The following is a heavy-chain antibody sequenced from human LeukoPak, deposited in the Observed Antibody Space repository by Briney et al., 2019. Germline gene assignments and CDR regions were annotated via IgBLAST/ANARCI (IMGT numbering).Heavy chain of an antibody. J-gene: IGHJ5*02. CDR2: IYSGGST. D-gene: IGHD6-13*01. V-gene: IGHV4-4*07. CDR3: ARGRDSSSWRMRGYNWFDP. CDR1: GGSLSGGSISTYY. Sequence: SETLSLTCTVSGGSLSGGSISTYYWSWIRQPAGKGLEWIGRIYSGGSTNYNPSLKSRVIMSVDTSKNQFSLKLSSVTAADTAVYYCARGRDSSSWRMRGYNWFDPWGQGTLVTVSS.